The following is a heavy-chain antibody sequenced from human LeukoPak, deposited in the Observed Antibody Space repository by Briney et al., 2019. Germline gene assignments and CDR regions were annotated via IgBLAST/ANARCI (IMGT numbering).Heavy chain of an antibody. V-gene: IGHV4-4*07. CDR2: IYTSGST. CDR1: GGSISSYY. CDR3: ARDFYYHGSGNIAFDI. Sequence: SETLSLTCTVSGGSISSYYWSWIRQPAGKGLEWIGRIYTSGSTSYNPSLKSRVTMSVDTSKNQFSLKLSSVTAADTAVYYCARDFYYHGSGNIAFDIWGQGTMVTVSS. J-gene: IGHJ3*02. D-gene: IGHD3-10*01.